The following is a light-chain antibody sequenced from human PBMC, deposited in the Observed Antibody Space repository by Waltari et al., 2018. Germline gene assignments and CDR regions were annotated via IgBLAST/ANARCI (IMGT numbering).Light chain of an antibody. V-gene: IGLV2-14*03. J-gene: IGLJ2*01. CDR1: SSDVGGYNY. CDR3: SSYISSSTLEL. Sequence: QSALNQPASVSGSPGQSITISCTGTSSDVGGYNYFSWYQQHPGKAPKLIIYDVSNRPSGVSNRFSGSKSGNTASLTISGLQAEDEADYYCSSYISSSTLELFGGGTSLTVL. CDR2: DVS.